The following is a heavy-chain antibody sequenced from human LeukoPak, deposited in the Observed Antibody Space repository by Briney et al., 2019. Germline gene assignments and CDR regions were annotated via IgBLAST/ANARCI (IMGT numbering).Heavy chain of an antibody. Sequence: PSETLSLTCAVYGGSFSGYYWSWIRQPPGKGLEWIGEINHSGSTNYNPSLKSRVTISVDTSKNQFSLKLSSVTAADTAVYYCARRGQFANWFDPWGQGTLVTVSS. J-gene: IGHJ5*02. CDR1: GGSFSGYY. V-gene: IGHV4-34*01. D-gene: IGHD3-10*01. CDR2: INHSGST. CDR3: ARRGQFANWFDP.